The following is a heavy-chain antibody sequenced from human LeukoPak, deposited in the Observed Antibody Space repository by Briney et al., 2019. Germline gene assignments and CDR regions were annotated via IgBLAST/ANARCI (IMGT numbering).Heavy chain of an antibody. CDR1: GYSISSGYY. D-gene: IGHD6-6*01. CDR3: ARHGSSWLWFDP. CDR2: IYHSGST. Sequence: SETLSLTCAVSGYSISSGYYWGWIRQPPGKGLEWIGSIYHSGSTYCNPSLKSRVTISVDTSKNQFSLRLSSVTAADTAVYYCARHGSSWLWFDPWGQGTLVTVSS. J-gene: IGHJ5*02. V-gene: IGHV4-38-2*01.